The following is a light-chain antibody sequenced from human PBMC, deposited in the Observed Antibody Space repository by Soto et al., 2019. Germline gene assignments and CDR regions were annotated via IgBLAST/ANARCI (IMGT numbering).Light chain of an antibody. Sequence: HSLLTHPASVSCSPGQSITIACAGTSSDVGGYNYVSWYQQHPGKAPKLMIYAVTDRPSGVSSRFSVSKSGNTASLTISGLQAEEEAHYYCSSYTSSSTLFGTGTKVTVL. CDR2: AVT. J-gene: IGLJ1*01. V-gene: IGLV2-14*01. CDR1: SSDVGGYNY. CDR3: SSYTSSSTL.